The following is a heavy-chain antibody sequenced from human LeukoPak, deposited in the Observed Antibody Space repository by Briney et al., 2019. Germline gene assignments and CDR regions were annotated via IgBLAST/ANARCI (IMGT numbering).Heavy chain of an antibody. V-gene: IGHV4-38-2*02. CDR1: GYSISSGYY. CDR2: IYHSGST. J-gene: IGHJ3*02. D-gene: IGHD5-18*01. CDR3: ARDVPTVQVWRTDAFDI. Sequence: PSETLSLTCTVSGYSISSGYYWGWIRQPPRKGLEWIGIIYHSGSTYFNPSLKSRVTISVDTSKNQFSLKLTSVTAADTAVYYCARDVPTVQVWRTDAFDIWGQGTMVTVSS.